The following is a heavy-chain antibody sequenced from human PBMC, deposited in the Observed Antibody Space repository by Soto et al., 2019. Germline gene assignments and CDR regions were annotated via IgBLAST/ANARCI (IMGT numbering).Heavy chain of an antibody. CDR2: IYYSGST. J-gene: IGHJ4*02. CDR3: ARLSGYSSSWPGPKFDY. V-gene: IGHV4-30-4*01. Sequence: QVQLQESGPGLVKPSQTLSLTCTVSGGSISSGDYYWSWIRQPPGKGLAWIGYIYYSGSTYYNPSLMSRVTISVDTSMTQFSLKLSSVPAADTAVYYCARLSGYSSSWPGPKFDYWGQGTLVTVSS. CDR1: GGSISSGDYY. D-gene: IGHD6-13*01.